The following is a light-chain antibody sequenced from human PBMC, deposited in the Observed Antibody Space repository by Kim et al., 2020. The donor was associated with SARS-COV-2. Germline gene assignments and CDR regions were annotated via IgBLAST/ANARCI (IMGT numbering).Light chain of an antibody. Sequence: SASTGDRVTITCRASQGISSYLAWYQQKPGKAPKLLIYDASTLQSGVPSRFSGSGSGTDFTLTISCLQSEDFATYYCQQYYSYPVTFGQGTKLEI. CDR2: DAS. CDR3: QQYYSYPVT. V-gene: IGKV1-8*01. J-gene: IGKJ2*01. CDR1: QGISSY.